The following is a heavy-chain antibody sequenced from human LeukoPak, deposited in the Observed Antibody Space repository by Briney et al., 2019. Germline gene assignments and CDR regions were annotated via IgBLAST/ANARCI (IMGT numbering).Heavy chain of an antibody. CDR2: ISSSSSYI. CDR1: GFTFSSYS. CDR3: AKDFPHYYESSHGMDA. J-gene: IGHJ6*02. Sequence: GGSLRLSCAASGFTFSSYSMNWGRQAPGKGLEWVSSISSSSSYIYYADSVEGRFTMSRDNAKNLLYLQMNSLRAEDAAVYYCAKDFPHYYESSHGMDAWGQGTTVTVSS. D-gene: IGHD3-22*01. V-gene: IGHV3-21*01.